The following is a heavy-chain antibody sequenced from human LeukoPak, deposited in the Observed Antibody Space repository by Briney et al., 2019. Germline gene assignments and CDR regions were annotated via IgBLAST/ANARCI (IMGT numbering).Heavy chain of an antibody. CDR1: GFSLSTNGMS. J-gene: IGHJ4*02. D-gene: IGHD6-13*01. Sequence: SGPTLVKPTQTLTLTCTFSGFSLSTNGMSVTWVRQPPGKALEWLARIDWGDDKYYSASLKTRLTISKDTSKNQVVLTMTNTDPVDTATYFCARCIAATGTLDYWGQGALVTVSS. V-gene: IGHV2-70*11. CDR2: IDWGDDK. CDR3: ARCIAATGTLDY.